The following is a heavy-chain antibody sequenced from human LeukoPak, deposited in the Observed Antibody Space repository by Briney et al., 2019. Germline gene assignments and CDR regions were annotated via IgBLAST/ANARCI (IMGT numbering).Heavy chain of an antibody. CDR1: GGSFSGYY. D-gene: IGHD3-3*01. Sequence: PSETLSLTCAVYGGSFSGYYWSWIRQPTGKGLEWSGEINHSGSTNYNPSLKSRVTISVDTSKNQFSLKLSSVTAADTAVYYCARASQYDFWSGTISWFDPWGQGTLVTVSS. CDR3: ARASQYDFWSGTISWFDP. J-gene: IGHJ5*02. V-gene: IGHV4-34*01. CDR2: INHSGST.